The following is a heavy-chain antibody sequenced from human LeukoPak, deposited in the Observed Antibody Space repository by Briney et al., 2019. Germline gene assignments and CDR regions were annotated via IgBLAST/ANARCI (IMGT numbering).Heavy chain of an antibody. CDR3: AKSLGYSSGWPYYFDY. V-gene: IGHV3-23*01. J-gene: IGHJ4*02. CDR2: ISGSGGST. Sequence: PGGSLRLSCAASGFTFSSYAMSWVRQAPGKGLEWVSAISGSGGSTYYADSVKGRFTISRDNSKNTLYLQMNSLRAEDTAVYYCAKSLGYSSGWPYYFDYWGQGTLVTVSS. CDR1: GFTFSSYA. D-gene: IGHD6-19*01.